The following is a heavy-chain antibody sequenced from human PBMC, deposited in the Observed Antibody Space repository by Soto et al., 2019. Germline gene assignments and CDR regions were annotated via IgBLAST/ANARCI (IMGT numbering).Heavy chain of an antibody. D-gene: IGHD5-18*01. CDR1: GGSVSSYH. CDR3: ALGGYNYGRTLDF. V-gene: IGHV4-59*02. Sequence: PSETLSLTCSVSGGSVSSYHYDWIRQAPGKGLEWLGYIYHSGKTFYNPALTGRVSMSLDTSKNQFSLTLNSVTAADTGLYFCALGGYNYGRTLDFWGQGTLVTVSS. CDR2: IYHSGKT. J-gene: IGHJ4*02.